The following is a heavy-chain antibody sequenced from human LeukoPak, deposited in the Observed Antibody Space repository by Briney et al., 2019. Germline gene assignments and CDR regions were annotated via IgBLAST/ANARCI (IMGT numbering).Heavy chain of an antibody. CDR1: GGSISSGDYY. J-gene: IGHJ4*02. V-gene: IGHV4-30-4*01. D-gene: IGHD2-21*02. Sequence: PSQTLSLTCTVSGGSISSGDYYWSWIRQPPGKGLEWIGYIYYSGSTYYNPSLKSRVTISVDTSKNQFSLKLSSVTVADTAVYYCARGVVLYCGGDCYGPFDYWGQGTLVTVSS. CDR2: IYYSGST. CDR3: ARGVVLYCGGDCYGPFDY.